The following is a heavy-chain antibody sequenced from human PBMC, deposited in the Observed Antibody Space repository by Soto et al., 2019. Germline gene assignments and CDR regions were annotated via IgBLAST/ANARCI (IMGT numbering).Heavy chain of an antibody. V-gene: IGHV1-69*05. CDR2: IIPNFGTA. J-gene: IGHJ6*02. D-gene: IGHD2-15*01. CDR1: GGTFSSYA. CDR3: ARVDIVVVVAATYDYYYYGMDV. Sequence: GASVKVSCKASGGTFSSYAISWVRQAPGQGLEWMGGIIPNFGTANYAQKLQGRVTITTDTSTSTAYMELRSLRSDDTAVYYCARVDIVVVVAATYDYYYYGMDVWGQGTTVTVSS.